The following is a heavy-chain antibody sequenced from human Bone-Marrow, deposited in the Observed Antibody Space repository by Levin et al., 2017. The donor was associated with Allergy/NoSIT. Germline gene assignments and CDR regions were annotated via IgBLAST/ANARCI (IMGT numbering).Heavy chain of an antibody. D-gene: IGHD2-2*01. V-gene: IGHV1-46*01. Sequence: RASVKVSCKASGYTFTKYYIHWVRQAPGQGLEWMGIINPSGGSTSYAQKFQGRVTMTRDTSTNTVYMELSSLRSEDTAVYFCARESNRVPVAAYYFDYWGQGTLVTVSS. J-gene: IGHJ4*02. CDR1: GYTFTKYY. CDR3: ARESNRVPVAAYYFDY. CDR2: INPSGGST.